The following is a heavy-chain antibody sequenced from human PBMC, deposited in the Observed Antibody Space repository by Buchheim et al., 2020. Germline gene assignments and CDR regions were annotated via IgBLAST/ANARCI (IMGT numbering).Heavy chain of an antibody. Sequence: EVQLVESGGGLVQPGRSLRLSCAASGFNFDDFAMHWVRQAPGKGLEWVSGISWNSGTIAYADSVKGRFTISRDNTKKSMYLPMNSLRAEDTALYYCAKESDPAMVTPFDYWGQGTL. CDR2: ISWNSGTI. D-gene: IGHD5-18*01. V-gene: IGHV3-9*01. CDR1: GFNFDDFA. J-gene: IGHJ4*02. CDR3: AKESDPAMVTPFDY.